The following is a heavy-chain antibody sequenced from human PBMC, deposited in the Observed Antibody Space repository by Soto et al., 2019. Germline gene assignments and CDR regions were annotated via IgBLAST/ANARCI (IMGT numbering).Heavy chain of an antibody. J-gene: IGHJ4*02. CDR2: ISSSSSYI. V-gene: IGHV3-21*01. CDR3: ARYSYYDFWSGYYGIDY. CDR1: GFTFSSYA. Sequence: EVQLLESGGGLVQPGGSLRLSCAASGFTFSSYAMSWVRQAPGKGLEWVSSISSSSSYIYYADSVKGRFTISRDNAKNSLYLQMNSLRAEDTAVYYCARYSYYDFWSGYYGIDYWGQGTLVTVSS. D-gene: IGHD3-3*01.